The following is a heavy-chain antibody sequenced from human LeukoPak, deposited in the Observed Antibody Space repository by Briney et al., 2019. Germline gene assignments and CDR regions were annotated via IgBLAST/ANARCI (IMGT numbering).Heavy chain of an antibody. D-gene: IGHD1-26*01. Sequence: QAGGSLRLSCAASGFTFSSYAMSWVRQAPGKGLEWVSGISVSGGSTYSADSVRGRFTISRDNSKNALYLQMNSLRAEETAVYYCAKVGLGRGDFDYWGQGTLVTVSS. CDR3: AKVGLGRGDFDY. J-gene: IGHJ4*02. CDR2: ISVSGGST. V-gene: IGHV3-23*01. CDR1: GFTFSSYA.